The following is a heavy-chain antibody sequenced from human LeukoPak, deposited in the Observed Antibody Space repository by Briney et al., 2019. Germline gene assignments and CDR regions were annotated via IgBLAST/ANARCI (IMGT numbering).Heavy chain of an antibody. V-gene: IGHV4-34*01. CDR2: INHSGST. CDR3: ARGPPRILRY. J-gene: IGHJ4*02. CDR1: GGSFSGYY. D-gene: IGHD2-15*01. Sequence: SETLSLTCAVYGGSFSGYYWSWIRQPPGKGLEWIGEINHSGSTNYNPSLKSRVTISVDTSKNQFSLKLSSVTAADTAVYYCARGPPRILRYWGQGTLVTVSS.